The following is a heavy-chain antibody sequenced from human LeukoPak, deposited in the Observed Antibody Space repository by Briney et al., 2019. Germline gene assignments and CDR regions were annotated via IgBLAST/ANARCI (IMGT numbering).Heavy chain of an antibody. V-gene: IGHV3-30*18. J-gene: IGHJ4*02. CDR2: ISIDGSDK. D-gene: IGHD2/OR15-2a*01. CDR1: GFAFSTYG. Sequence: GGSLRLSCAASGFAFSTYGMHWVRQAPGKGLEWVTTISIDGSDKYYADSVKGRFTISRDNSENTLCLQMNSPRAEDTAVYYCAKGYFGNYFDCWGQGALVTVSS. CDR3: AKGYFGNYFDC.